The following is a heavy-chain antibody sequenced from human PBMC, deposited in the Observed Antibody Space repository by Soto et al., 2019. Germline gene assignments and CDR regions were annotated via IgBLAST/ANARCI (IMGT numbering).Heavy chain of an antibody. CDR1: GFTFSSYG. Sequence: QVQLVESGGGVVQPGRSLRLSCAASGFTFSSYGMHWVRQAPGKWLEWVAVISYDGSNKYYADSVKGRFTISRDNSKNTLYLQMNSLRAEDKAVYYCAKEGSGSAAYWGQGTLVTVST. D-gene: IGHD1-26*01. CDR2: ISYDGSNK. J-gene: IGHJ4*02. V-gene: IGHV3-30*18. CDR3: AKEGSGSAAY.